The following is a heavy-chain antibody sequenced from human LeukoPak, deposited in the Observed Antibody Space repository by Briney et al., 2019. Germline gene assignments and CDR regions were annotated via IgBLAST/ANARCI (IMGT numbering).Heavy chain of an antibody. V-gene: IGHV3-23*01. D-gene: IGHD2/OR15-2a*01. CDR2: ISGSSGNT. CDR1: GFTSNTHC. Sequence: GGSLRLSCAASGFTSNTHCMSWVRQAPGKGLGWVSGISGSSGNTYYADSVKGRFTISRDTSKNTLYLQMSSLRAEDTAVYYCAKDPRRILGSFEIWGQGTMVTVS. CDR3: AKDPRRILGSFEI. J-gene: IGHJ3*02.